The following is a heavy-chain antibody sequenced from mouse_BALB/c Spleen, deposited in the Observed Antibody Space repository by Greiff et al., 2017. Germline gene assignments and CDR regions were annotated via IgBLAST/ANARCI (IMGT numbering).Heavy chain of an antibody. J-gene: IGHJ3*01. CDR3: ARWGYGNYVGFAY. Sequence: QVQLQQSGAELMKPGASVKISCKATGYTFSSYWIEWVKQRPGHGLEWIGEILPGSGSTNYNEKFKGKATFTADTSSNTAYMQLSSLTSEDSAVYYCARWGYGNYVGFAYWGQGTLVTVSA. CDR1: GYTFSSYW. V-gene: IGHV1-9*01. CDR2: ILPGSGST. D-gene: IGHD2-10*02.